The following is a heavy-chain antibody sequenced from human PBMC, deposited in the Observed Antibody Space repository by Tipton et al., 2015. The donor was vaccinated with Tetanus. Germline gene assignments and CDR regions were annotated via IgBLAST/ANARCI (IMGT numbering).Heavy chain of an antibody. CDR2: IYQNGDA. CDR3: ARERIEAFYYHGLDV. CDR1: GGPISSGGYS. J-gene: IGHJ6*02. Sequence: TLSLTCAVSGGPISSGGYSWSWIRQPPGKGLEWIAYIYQNGDANYNPSLQSRVTISVDTSKNQFSLQLAFVTAADTAIYYCARERIEAFYYHGLDVWDPGTTVTVSS. V-gene: IGHV4-61*08. D-gene: IGHD2-21*01.